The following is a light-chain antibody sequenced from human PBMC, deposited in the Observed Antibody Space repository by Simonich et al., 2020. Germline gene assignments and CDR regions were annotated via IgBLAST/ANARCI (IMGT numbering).Light chain of an antibody. CDR3: YSTDSSGNHRV. J-gene: IGLJ2*01. Sequence: SYELTQPPSVSVSPGQTAMITCSGNALPKKYAYWYPQKSGQAPVLVIYEDSKRPSGIPERFSGSSSGTMATLTISGAQVEDEADYYCYSTDSSGNHRVFGGGTKLTVL. V-gene: IGLV3-10*01. CDR2: EDS. CDR1: ALPKKY.